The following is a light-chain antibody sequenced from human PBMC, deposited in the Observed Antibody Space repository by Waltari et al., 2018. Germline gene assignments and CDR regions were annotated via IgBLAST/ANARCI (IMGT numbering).Light chain of an antibody. CDR3: QQYNKRPPYT. CDR1: ESVSSN. CDR2: GAS. V-gene: IGKV3-15*01. Sequence: EIVMTQSPATLSVSPGERATLYCRASESVSSNLAWYQHKPGQAPRLLIYGASNRATGIPARFSGRGSGTEFTLTISSLQSEDFAVYYCQQYNKRPPYTFGQGTKLEIK. J-gene: IGKJ2*01.